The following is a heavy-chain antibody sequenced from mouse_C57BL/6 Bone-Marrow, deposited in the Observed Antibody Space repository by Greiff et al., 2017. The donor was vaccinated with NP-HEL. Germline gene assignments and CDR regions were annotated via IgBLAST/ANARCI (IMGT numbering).Heavy chain of an antibody. J-gene: IGHJ4*01. V-gene: IGHV10-3*01. CDR3: VGDFVPYAMDY. CDR2: IRSKSSNYAT. Sequence: EVQLVESGGGLVQPKGSLKLSCAASGFTFNTYAMHWVRQAPGKGLEWVARIRSKSSNYATYYADSVKDRFTNSRDDSQSMLYRKMNYLETEDTAMYYCVGDFVPYAMDYWGQGTSVTVSS. CDR1: GFTFNTYA.